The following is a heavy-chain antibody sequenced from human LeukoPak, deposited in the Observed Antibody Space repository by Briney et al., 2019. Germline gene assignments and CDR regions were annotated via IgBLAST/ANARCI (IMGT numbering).Heavy chain of an antibody. CDR2: ISTSSSYI. J-gene: IGHJ4*02. V-gene: IGHV3-21*01. CDR1: GFTFNRHS. Sequence: GGSLRLSCAASGFTFNRHSMNWVRQAPGKGLEWVSSISTSSSYIYYADSVKGRFTISRDNAKKSLFLQMNSLRAEDTAFYYCARHGILAGYEYFDYWGQGTLVTVSS. CDR3: ARHGILAGYEYFDY. D-gene: IGHD3-9*01.